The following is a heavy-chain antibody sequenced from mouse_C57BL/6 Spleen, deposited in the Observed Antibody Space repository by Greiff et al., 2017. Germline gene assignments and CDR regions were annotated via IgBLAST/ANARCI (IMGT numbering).Heavy chain of an antibody. CDR1: GFTFSDYY. Sequence: EVQGVESGGGLVQPGGSLKLSCAASGFTFSDYYMYWVRQTPEKRLEWVAYISNGGGSTYYPDTVKGRFTISRDNAKHTLYLQMSRLKSEDTAMYYCASLYYGSSYWYFDVWGTGTTVTVSS. CDR3: ASLYYGSSYWYFDV. CDR2: ISNGGGST. V-gene: IGHV5-12*01. D-gene: IGHD1-1*01. J-gene: IGHJ1*03.